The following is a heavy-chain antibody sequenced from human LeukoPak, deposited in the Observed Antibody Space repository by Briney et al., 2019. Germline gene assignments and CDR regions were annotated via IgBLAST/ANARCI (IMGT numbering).Heavy chain of an antibody. Sequence: SETLSLTCAVYGGSFSGYYWSWIRQPPGKGLEWIGEINHSGSTNYNPSLKSRVTISVDASKNQFSLKLSSVTAADTAVYYCARGHSSGWYGPFDYWGQGTLVTVSS. CDR2: INHSGST. CDR3: ARGHSSGWYGPFDY. J-gene: IGHJ4*02. V-gene: IGHV4-34*01. CDR1: GGSFSGYY. D-gene: IGHD6-19*01.